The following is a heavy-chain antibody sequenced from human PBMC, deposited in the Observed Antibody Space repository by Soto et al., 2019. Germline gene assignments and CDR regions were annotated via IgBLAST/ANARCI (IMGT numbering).Heavy chain of an antibody. V-gene: IGHV3-7*01. Sequence: GGSLRLSCAASGFTFSSYWMSWVRQAPGKGLEWVANIKQDGSEKYYVDSVKGRFTISRDNAKNSLYLQMNSLRAEDTAVYYCAREPVLSIGRGYYYYGMDVWGQGTTVTVSS. CDR1: GFTFSSYW. CDR3: AREPVLSIGRGYYYYGMDV. CDR2: IKQDGSEK. D-gene: IGHD3-10*01. J-gene: IGHJ6*02.